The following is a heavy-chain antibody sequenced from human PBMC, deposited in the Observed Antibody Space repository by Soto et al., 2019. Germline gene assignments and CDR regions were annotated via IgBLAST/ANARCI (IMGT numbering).Heavy chain of an antibody. D-gene: IGHD3-3*02. CDR2: IIPIFGTA. CDR3: AHFWSGYYGSWFDP. J-gene: IGHJ5*02. Sequence: ASLLNRYRKTAVERMSVYAISRRRQTHGQGLEWMGGIIPIFGTANYAQKFQGRVTITADESTSTAYMELSSLRSEDTAVYYCAHFWSGYYGSWFDPWGQGTLVTVSS. CDR1: VERMSVYA. V-gene: IGHV1-69*13.